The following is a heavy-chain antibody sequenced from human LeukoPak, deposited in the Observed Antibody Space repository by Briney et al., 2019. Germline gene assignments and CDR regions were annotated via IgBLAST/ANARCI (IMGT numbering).Heavy chain of an antibody. CDR1: GGTFSSYA. CDR2: IIPIFGTA. Sequence: VKVSCKASGGTFSSYAISWVRQAPGQGLEWMGGIIPIFGTANYAQKLQGRVTITADESTSTAYMELSSLRSKDTAVYYCARAGTIFGPAPPYYYYMDVWGKGTTVTVSS. CDR3: ARAGTIFGPAPPYYYYMDV. J-gene: IGHJ6*03. D-gene: IGHD3-3*01. V-gene: IGHV1-69*13.